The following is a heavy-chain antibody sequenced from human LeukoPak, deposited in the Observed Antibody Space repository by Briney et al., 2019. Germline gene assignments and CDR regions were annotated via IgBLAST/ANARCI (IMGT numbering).Heavy chain of an antibody. D-gene: IGHD3-22*01. J-gene: IGHJ6*02. Sequence: SVKVSCKASGGTFSSYAISWVRQAPGQGLEWMGGIIPIFGTANYAQKFQGRVTITADKSTSTAYMELSSLRSEDTAVYYCARGSSGYYDYYYYGMDVWGQGTTVTVSS. V-gene: IGHV1-69*06. CDR2: IIPIFGTA. CDR1: GGTFSSYA. CDR3: ARGSSGYYDYYYYGMDV.